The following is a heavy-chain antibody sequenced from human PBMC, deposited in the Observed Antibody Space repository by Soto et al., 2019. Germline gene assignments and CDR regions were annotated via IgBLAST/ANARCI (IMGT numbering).Heavy chain of an antibody. D-gene: IGHD6-13*01. CDR3: ATSSSPTYFNY. CDR2: IYFSGGT. J-gene: IGHJ4*02. Sequence: KSSETLSLTCTVSRGSISGGGYYWSWIRQYPGKGLEWIGYIYFSGGTYYNPSLKSRLTISLDTSKNQFSLKLNSVTAADTALYYCATSSSPTYFNYWGQGTQVTVYS. CDR1: RGSISGGGYY. V-gene: IGHV4-31*03.